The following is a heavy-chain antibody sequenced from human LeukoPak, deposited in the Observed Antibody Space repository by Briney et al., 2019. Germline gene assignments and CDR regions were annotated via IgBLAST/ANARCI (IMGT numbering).Heavy chain of an antibody. CDR1: GGTFSSYA. Sequence: SVTVSCKASGGTFSSYAISWVRQAPGQGLEWMGGIIPIFGTANYAQKFQGRVTITTDESTSTAYMELSSLRSEDTAVYYCARTAGAPRGYYYYCMDVWGKGTTVTGSS. J-gene: IGHJ6*03. CDR2: IIPIFGTA. D-gene: IGHD1-26*01. CDR3: ARTAGAPRGYYYYCMDV. V-gene: IGHV1-69*05.